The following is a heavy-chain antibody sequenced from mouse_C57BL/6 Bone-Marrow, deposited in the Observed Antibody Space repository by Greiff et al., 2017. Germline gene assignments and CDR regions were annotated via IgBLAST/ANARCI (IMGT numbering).Heavy chain of an antibody. V-gene: IGHV5-4*01. CDR2: ISDGGSYT. Sequence: EVKLMESGGGLVKPGGSLKLSCAASGFTFSSYAMSWVRQTPEKRLEWVATISDGGSYTYYPDNVKGRFTISRDNAKNNLYLQMSHLKSEDTAMYYCARDDYDAARVYYAMDYWGQGTSVTVSS. CDR3: ARDDYDAARVYYAMDY. J-gene: IGHJ4*01. D-gene: IGHD2-4*01. CDR1: GFTFSSYA.